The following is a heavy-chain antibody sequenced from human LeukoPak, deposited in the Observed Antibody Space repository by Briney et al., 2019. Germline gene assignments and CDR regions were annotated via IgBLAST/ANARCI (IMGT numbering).Heavy chain of an antibody. D-gene: IGHD4-17*01. CDR2: INHNGST. Sequence: PSETLSLTCAVYGGSFSGYYWSWIRQPPGKGLEWIGEINHNGSTNYNPSLKSRVTISVDTSKNQFSLKLSSVTAADTAVYYCARGLGMTTVTTSYFDYWGQGTLVTVSS. CDR3: ARGLGMTTVTTSYFDY. J-gene: IGHJ4*02. V-gene: IGHV4-34*01. CDR1: GGSFSGYY.